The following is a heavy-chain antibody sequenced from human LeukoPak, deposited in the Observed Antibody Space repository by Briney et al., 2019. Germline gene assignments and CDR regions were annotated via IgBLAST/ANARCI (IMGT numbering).Heavy chain of an antibody. J-gene: IGHJ5*02. V-gene: IGHV4-59*01. CDR2: IYYGGST. D-gene: IGHD3-16*01. CDR3: AGRNRQWGMAPRFDP. Sequence: SETLSLTCTVSGGSINSYFWSWIRQPPGKGPEWIGYIYYGGSTNYNPSLKSRVTISLDTSKNQFSLNLSSVTAADTAMYYCAGRNRQWGMAPRFDPWGQGTLVTVSS. CDR1: GGSINSYF.